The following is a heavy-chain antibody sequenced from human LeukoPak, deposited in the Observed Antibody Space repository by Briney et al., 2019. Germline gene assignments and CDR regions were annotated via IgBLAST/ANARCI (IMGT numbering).Heavy chain of an antibody. D-gene: IGHD5-18*01. V-gene: IGHV3-30*02. Sequence: PGGSLRLSCAASGFAFSSYGMHWVRQAPGKGLEWVAFIRYDGSNKYYADSVKGRFTISRDNSKNTLYLQVNSLRAEDTAVYYCAKNVDTAMVFDYWGQGTLVTVSS. J-gene: IGHJ4*02. CDR1: GFAFSSYG. CDR3: AKNVDTAMVFDY. CDR2: IRYDGSNK.